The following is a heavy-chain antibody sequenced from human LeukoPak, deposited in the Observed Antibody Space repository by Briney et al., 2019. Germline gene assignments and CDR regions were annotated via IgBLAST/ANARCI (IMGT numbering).Heavy chain of an antibody. Sequence: ASVKVSCKTSAYIFTAYYMHWVRQAPGQGLEWMGWINPNSGATKCAQEFQGRVSMNRDTSISTAYMDLSALRSDDTAVYYCARGNVGPYDSSGYYSFDYWGQGTLVTVSS. V-gene: IGHV1-2*02. J-gene: IGHJ4*02. CDR1: AYIFTAYY. CDR3: ARGNVGPYDSSGYYSFDY. D-gene: IGHD3-22*01. CDR2: INPNSGAT.